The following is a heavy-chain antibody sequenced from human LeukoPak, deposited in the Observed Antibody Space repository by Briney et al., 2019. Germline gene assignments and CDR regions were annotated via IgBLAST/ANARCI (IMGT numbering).Heavy chain of an antibody. J-gene: IGHJ4*02. CDR1: GFTFSSYA. Sequence: GGSLRLSCAASGFTFSSYAMHWVRQAPGKGLEWVAVISYDGSNKYYADSVKGRFTISRDDSKNTLYLQMKNLRAEDTAVYYCAKDGAWLRFDDWGQGILVTVSS. V-gene: IGHV3-30*04. D-gene: IGHD5-12*01. CDR2: ISYDGSNK. CDR3: AKDGAWLRFDD.